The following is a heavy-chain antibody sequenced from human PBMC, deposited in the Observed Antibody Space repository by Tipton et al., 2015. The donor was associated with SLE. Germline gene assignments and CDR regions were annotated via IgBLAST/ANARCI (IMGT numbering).Heavy chain of an antibody. J-gene: IGHJ5*02. Sequence: LRLSCAVYGGSFSGYYWSWIRQPPGKGLEWIGEINHSGSTNYNPSLKSRVTISVDTSKNQFSLKLSSVTAADTAVYYCARVGSSSWMNWFDPWGQGTLVTVSS. CDR3: ARVGSSSWMNWFDP. CDR2: INHSGST. D-gene: IGHD6-13*01. CDR1: GGSFSGYY. V-gene: IGHV4-34*01.